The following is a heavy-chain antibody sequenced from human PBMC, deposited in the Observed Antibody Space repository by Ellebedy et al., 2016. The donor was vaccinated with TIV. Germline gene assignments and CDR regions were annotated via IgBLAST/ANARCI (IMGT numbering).Heavy chain of an antibody. V-gene: IGHV3-9*01. CDR2: ISWNSGSI. J-gene: IGHJ4*02. D-gene: IGHD6-19*01. CDR1: GFTFDDYA. CDR3: ATGSSGRY. Sequence: SLKISXAASGFTFDDYAMHWVRQAPGKGLEWVSGISWNSGSIGYADSVKGRFTISRDNAKNSLYLQMNSLRAEDTALYYCATGSSGRYWGQGTLVTVSS.